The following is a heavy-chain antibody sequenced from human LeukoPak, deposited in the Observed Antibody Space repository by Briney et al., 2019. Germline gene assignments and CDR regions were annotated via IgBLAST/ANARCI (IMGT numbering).Heavy chain of an antibody. Sequence: SSETLSLTCAVSGGSISSGTYYWNWIRQHPGKGLEWIGHIYNSGGAYYNPSLMSRVSISIDTSENQFSLKLSSVTAADTAVYYCASTHCASPSCYSYYYSGLDVWGQGTTVTVSS. CDR1: GGSISSGTYY. CDR3: ASTHCASPSCYSYYYSGLDV. J-gene: IGHJ6*02. CDR2: IYNSGGA. D-gene: IGHD2-2*01. V-gene: IGHV4-31*11.